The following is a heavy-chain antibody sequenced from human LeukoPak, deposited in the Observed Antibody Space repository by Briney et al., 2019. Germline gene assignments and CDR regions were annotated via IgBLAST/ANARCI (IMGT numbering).Heavy chain of an antibody. CDR1: GYIFAHNG. CDR2: IIPIFGTA. Sequence: GASVKVSCKTSGYIFAHNGISWVRQAPGQGLEWMGGIIPIFGTANYAQKFQGRVTITADESTSTAYMELSSLRSEDTAVYYCASHSREVDYWGQGTLVTVSS. V-gene: IGHV1-69*13. J-gene: IGHJ4*02. CDR3: ASHSREVDY.